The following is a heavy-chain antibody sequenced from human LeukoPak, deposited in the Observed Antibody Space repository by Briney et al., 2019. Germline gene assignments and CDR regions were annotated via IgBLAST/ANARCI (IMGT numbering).Heavy chain of an antibody. V-gene: IGHV3-48*01. Sequence: GGSLRLSCAASGFNFNVYSMNCVRQAPGKGLERISYITSDSNTIYYADSVRGRFTISRDNAKKSVYLELSNLRVDDTAMYYCARSTEWFADYWGQGTLVTVSS. J-gene: IGHJ4*02. CDR2: ITSDSNTI. CDR3: ARSTEWFADY. CDR1: GFNFNVYS. D-gene: IGHD3-3*01.